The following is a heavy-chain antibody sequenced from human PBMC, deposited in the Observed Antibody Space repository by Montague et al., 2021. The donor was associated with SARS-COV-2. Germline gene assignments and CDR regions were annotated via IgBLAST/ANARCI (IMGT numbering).Heavy chain of an antibody. CDR2: IHHTGIT. D-gene: IGHD3-22*01. J-gene: IGHJ4*02. Sequence: SETLSLTCAVSGASVTSINWWSWVRQPPGRGLEWIAEIHHTGITNFNPSLRSRVSISLDTSKNQFSLNVTSMTAADTAMYYCARGTRVVGITPGFRWWGQGTQVAVSS. CDR1: GASVTSINW. CDR3: ARGTRVVGITPGFRW. V-gene: IGHV4-4*02.